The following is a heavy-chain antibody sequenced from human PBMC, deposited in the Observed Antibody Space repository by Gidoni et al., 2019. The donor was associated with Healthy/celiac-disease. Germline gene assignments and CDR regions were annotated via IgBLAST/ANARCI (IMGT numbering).Heavy chain of an antibody. V-gene: IGHV1-69*02. J-gene: IGHJ3*02. CDR3: ARTARGNSVGGAFDI. CDR1: GGTFSSYT. D-gene: IGHD4-4*01. CDR2: IIPILGIA. Sequence: QVQLVQSGAEVKKPGSSVKVSCKASGGTFSSYTSSWVRQAPGQGLEWMGRIIPILGIANYAQKFQGRVTITADKSTSTAYMELSSLRSEDTAVYYCARTARGNSVGGAFDIWGQGTMVTVSS.